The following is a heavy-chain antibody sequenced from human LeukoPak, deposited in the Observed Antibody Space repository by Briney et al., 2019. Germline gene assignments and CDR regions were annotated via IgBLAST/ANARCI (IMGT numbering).Heavy chain of an antibody. J-gene: IGHJ4*02. Sequence: GGSLRLSCAVSGITLSNYGMSWVRQAPGKGLEWVAGISGSAGGTIYAASAKGRFTISRDNHKNTLYLQMNSLRAEDTAVYFCAKRGIVIRAVIIVGFHKEAYYFDDWGQGALVTVSS. CDR3: AKRGIVIRAVIIVGFHKEAYYFDD. V-gene: IGHV3-23*01. CDR2: ISGSAGGT. D-gene: IGHD3-10*01. CDR1: GITLSNYG.